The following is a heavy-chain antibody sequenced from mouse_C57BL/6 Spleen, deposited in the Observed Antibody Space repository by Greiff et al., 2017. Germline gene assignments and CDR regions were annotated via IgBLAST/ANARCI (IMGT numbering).Heavy chain of an antibody. V-gene: IGHV1-69*01. D-gene: IGHD1-1*01. CDR2: IDPSDSYT. CDR1: GYAFTSYW. Sequence: QVQLQQPGAELVMPGASVKLSCKASGYAFTSYWMHWVKQRPGQGLEWIGEIDPSDSYTNYNQKFKGKYTLTVDKSSSTAYMQLSSLTSEDSAVYYWARRTTVGATDYSAMAYWGQGTPVTVSS. J-gene: IGHJ4*01. CDR3: ARRTTVGATDYSAMAY.